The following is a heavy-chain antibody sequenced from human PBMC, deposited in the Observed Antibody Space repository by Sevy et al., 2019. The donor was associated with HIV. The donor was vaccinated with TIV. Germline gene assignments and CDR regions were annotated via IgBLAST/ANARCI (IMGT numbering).Heavy chain of an antibody. D-gene: IGHD2-8*01. Sequence: GGSLRLSCAASGFTFSKYSMSWVRQAPGKGLEWVSTFSFGCGRINYADSVKGGFTIPRDDSKNTLYLQMNRLRDEDTAVYYCAREGCTKPHDYWGQGTLVTVSS. CDR1: GFTFSKYS. V-gene: IGHV3-23*01. CDR3: AREGCTKPHDY. CDR2: FSFGCGRI. J-gene: IGHJ4*02.